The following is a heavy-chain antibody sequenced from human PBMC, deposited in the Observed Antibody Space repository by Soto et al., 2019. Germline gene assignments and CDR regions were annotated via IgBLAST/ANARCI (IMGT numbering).Heavy chain of an antibody. V-gene: IGHV1-69*01. D-gene: IGHD1-26*01. CDR1: GGTFSSYA. CDR3: ARGGGVGATWLDAFDI. J-gene: IGHJ3*02. Sequence: SVKVACKASGGTFSSYAISWVRQAPGQGLEWMGGIIPIFGTANYAQKFQGRVTITADESTSTAYMELSSLRSEDTAVYYCARGGGVGATWLDAFDIWGQGTMVTVSS. CDR2: IIPIFGTA.